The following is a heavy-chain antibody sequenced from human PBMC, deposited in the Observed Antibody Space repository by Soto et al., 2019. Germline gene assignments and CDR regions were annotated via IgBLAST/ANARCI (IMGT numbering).Heavy chain of an antibody. CDR1: GGSFSGYY. D-gene: IGHD4-17*01. V-gene: IGHV4-34*01. CDR2: INHSGST. J-gene: IGHJ4*02. CDR3: ASGLVTTLHY. Sequence: SETLSLTCAVYGGSFSGYYWTWIRQPPGTGLEWIGEINHSGSTNYNPSLKSRVTISVDTSKNQFSLKLTSVTAADTAVYYCASGLVTTLHYWGQGTLVTVSS.